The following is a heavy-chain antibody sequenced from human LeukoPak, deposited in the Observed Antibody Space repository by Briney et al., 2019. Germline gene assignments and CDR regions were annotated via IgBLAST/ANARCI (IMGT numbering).Heavy chain of an antibody. CDR2: IYTSGST. Sequence: SETLSLTCTVSGGSISSYYWSWIRQPAGKGLEWIGHIYTSGSTNYNPSLKSRVTMSVDTSKNQFSLKLSSVTAADTAVYYCARDGDVNYYDSSGYTDGWFDPWGQGTLVTVSS. J-gene: IGHJ5*02. V-gene: IGHV4-4*07. CDR3: ARDGDVNYYDSSGYTDGWFDP. CDR1: GGSISSYY. D-gene: IGHD3-22*01.